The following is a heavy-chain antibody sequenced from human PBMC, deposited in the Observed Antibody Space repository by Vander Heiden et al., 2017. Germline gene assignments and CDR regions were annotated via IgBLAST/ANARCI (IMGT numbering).Heavy chain of an antibody. V-gene: IGHV3-30*04. CDR1: GFTCSRYV. Sequence: QVQLVESGGGVVQPGWSRRLSCAATGFTCSRYVMPGVRQARGKGMECVEVISYDRSNKYYADSVKGRFTISRDNSKNTLYLQMNSLRAEDTAVYYCASGAYYYYGMDVWGQGTTVTVSS. J-gene: IGHJ6*02. D-gene: IGHD3-16*01. CDR2: ISYDRSNK. CDR3: ASGAYYYYGMDV.